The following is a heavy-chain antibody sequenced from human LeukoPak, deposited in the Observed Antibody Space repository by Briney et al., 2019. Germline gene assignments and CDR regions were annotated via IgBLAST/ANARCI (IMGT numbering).Heavy chain of an antibody. V-gene: IGHV5-10-1*01. J-gene: IGHJ6*02. CDR3: ATPIPGVTYGMDV. CDR1: GYSFTSYW. CDR2: IDPSDSYT. Sequence: GESLRISCKGSGYSFTSYWISWVRQMPGKGLEWMGTIDPSDSYTNYSPSFQGHVTISADKSISTSYLQWSSLKASDTAMYYCATPIPGVTYGMDVCGQGTTVTVSS.